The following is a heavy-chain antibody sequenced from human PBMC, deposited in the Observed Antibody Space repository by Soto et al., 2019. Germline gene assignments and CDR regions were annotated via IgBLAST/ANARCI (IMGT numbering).Heavy chain of an antibody. Sequence: ASETLSLTCTVSGGSINHYYWTWIRQPPGKGLEWMGYIYYSGTTTNYNPSLKSRVTLSVDTSKSQFSLKLSSVTAADTAVYYCVRFWPPPDYDTLTGYTDAFNYGGQETLVTVSS. CDR3: VRFWPPPDYDTLTGYTDAFNY. V-gene: IGHV4-59*08. J-gene: IGHJ4*02. CDR2: IYYSGTTT. CDR1: GGSINHYY. D-gene: IGHD3-9*01.